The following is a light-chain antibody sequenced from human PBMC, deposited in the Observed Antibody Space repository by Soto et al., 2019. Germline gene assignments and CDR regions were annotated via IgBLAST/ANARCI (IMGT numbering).Light chain of an antibody. V-gene: IGKV3-20*01. CDR3: QQYGSSPRPIFT. J-gene: IGKJ3*01. CDR1: QSVSSTY. CDR2: GAS. Sequence: EIVLTQSPGTLSLSPGERATLSCRASQSVSSTYLAWYQQKPVQAPRLLIYGASSRATGIPDRFSGSGSGTDFTLNISRLEPEDFAVYYCQQYGSSPRPIFTFGPGTKVDIK.